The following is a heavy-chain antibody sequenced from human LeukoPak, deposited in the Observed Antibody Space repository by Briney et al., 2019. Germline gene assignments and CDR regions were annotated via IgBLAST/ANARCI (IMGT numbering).Heavy chain of an antibody. V-gene: IGHV3-48*01. CDR1: GFTFSSYS. D-gene: IGHD2-15*01. CDR2: ISSSSSTI. J-gene: IGHJ4*02. Sequence: PGGSLRLSCAASGFTFSSYSMNWVRQAPGKALEWVSYISSSSSTIYYADSVKGRFTISRDNAKNSLYLQMNSLRAEDTAVYYCARVYCSGGSCSTGDYFDYWGQGTLVTVSS. CDR3: ARVYCSGGSCSTGDYFDY.